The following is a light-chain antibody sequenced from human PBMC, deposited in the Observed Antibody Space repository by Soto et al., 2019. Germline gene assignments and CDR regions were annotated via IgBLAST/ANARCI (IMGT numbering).Light chain of an antibody. CDR2: GAS. CDR1: QSISSSY. CDR3: QQYRSSLIT. V-gene: IGKV3-20*01. J-gene: IGKJ5*01. Sequence: EIVLTQSPGTLSLSPGERATLSCRASQSISSSYLAWYQQKPGQAPRLLIYGASNRATGIPDRFSGSGSGTDFTLNISRVASVDFGVYYCQQYRSSLITFGQGTRLEIK.